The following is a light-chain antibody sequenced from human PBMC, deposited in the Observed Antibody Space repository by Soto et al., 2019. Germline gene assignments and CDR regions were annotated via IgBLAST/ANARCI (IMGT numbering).Light chain of an antibody. CDR1: SSNIGSNN. CDR2: PNS. CDR3: ATWDDSPSGRSWV. Sequence: QSVLTQSPSASGTPGQRVSISCSGSSSNIGSNNVYWYQQFPGSAPRFLIYPNSPRPSGVPDRFSASKSGTSASLVISGLRPEDEATYYCATWDDSPSGRSWVFGGGTMVTVL. J-gene: IGLJ3*02. V-gene: IGLV1-47*01.